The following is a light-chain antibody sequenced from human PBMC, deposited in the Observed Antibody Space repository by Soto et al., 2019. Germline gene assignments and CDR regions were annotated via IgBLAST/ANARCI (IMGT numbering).Light chain of an antibody. CDR1: QSVSRW. J-gene: IGKJ1*01. V-gene: IGKV1-5*03. Sequence: DIQMTQSPSTLSASVGDRVTITCRASQSVSRWLAWYQQKPGKAPKLLIYKASTFESGVPSRFSGSGSGTEFTLAISRLQPDYSATYYCQQYNDNWTFGQGTKVEIK. CDR2: KAS. CDR3: QQYNDNWT.